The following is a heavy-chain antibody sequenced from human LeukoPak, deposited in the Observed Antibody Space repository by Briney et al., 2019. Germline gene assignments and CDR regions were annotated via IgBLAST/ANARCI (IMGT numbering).Heavy chain of an antibody. CDR3: AKDMIS. D-gene: IGHD3-22*01. Sequence: GGTLRLSCAASGFTFSSYGMSWVRQAPGKGLEWVSYITGSINTIHYADSVKGRFTISRDNAKNSVYLQMNSLRLEDTAVYYCAKDMISWGQGTLVTVSS. CDR2: ITGSINTI. J-gene: IGHJ5*02. V-gene: IGHV3-48*01. CDR1: GFTFSSYG.